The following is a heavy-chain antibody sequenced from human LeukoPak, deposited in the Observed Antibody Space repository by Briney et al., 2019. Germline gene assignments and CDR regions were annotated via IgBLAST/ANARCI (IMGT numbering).Heavy chain of an antibody. CDR2: MSKDGRDK. D-gene: IGHD2/OR15-2a*01. CDR3: AREEDNADEYLREDY. Sequence: GGSLRLSCAASAFSLSNYGIHWVRQAPGKGLEWVAVMSKDGRDKYYVDSVKGRFTISRDNSKNTLYLEMNSLRSEDTAVYYCAREEDNADEYLREDYWGQGTLVTVSS. J-gene: IGHJ4*02. CDR1: AFSLSNYG. V-gene: IGHV3-30*03.